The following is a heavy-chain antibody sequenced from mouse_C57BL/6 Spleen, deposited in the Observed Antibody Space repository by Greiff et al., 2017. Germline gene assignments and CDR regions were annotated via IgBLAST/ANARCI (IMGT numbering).Heavy chain of an antibody. CDR3: ARFTVVADYFDY. Sequence: QVQLQQPGAELVKPGASVKMSCKASGYTFTSYWITWVKQRPGQGLEWIGDIYPGSGSTNYNEKFKSKATLTVDTSSSTAYMQLSSLTSEDSAVYYCARFTVVADYFDYWGQGTTLTVSS. J-gene: IGHJ2*01. CDR1: GYTFTSYW. D-gene: IGHD1-1*01. CDR2: IYPGSGST. V-gene: IGHV1-55*01.